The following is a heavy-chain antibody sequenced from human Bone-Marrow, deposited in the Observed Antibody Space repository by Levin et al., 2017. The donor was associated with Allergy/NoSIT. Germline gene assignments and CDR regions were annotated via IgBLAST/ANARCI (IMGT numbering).Heavy chain of an antibody. J-gene: IGHJ5*02. CDR1: GLSLGNFA. CDR2: ISKNGDT. V-gene: IGHV3-23*01. CDR3: AREPLGVSRVVERAWFDP. Sequence: QTGGSLRLSCAASGLSLGNFAMDWVRQAPGKGLEWVSSISKNGDTYYADSVKGRFTMSRDNAKDTVFLHMNNLRGDDTAVYYCAREPLGVSRVVERAWFDPWGQGTQVTVSS. D-gene: IGHD2-2*01.